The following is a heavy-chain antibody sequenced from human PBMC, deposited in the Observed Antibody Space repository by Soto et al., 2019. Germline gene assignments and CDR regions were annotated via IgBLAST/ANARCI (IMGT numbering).Heavy chain of an antibody. V-gene: IGHV4-30-4*01. CDR2: IYFSGRT. CDR1: GGSISSGDNY. D-gene: IGHD7-27*01. J-gene: IGHJ4*02. CDR3: AKEDNWGGLHY. Sequence: SETLSLTCTVSGGSISSGDNYWTWIRQSPGKGLEWTGNIYFSGRTSYNPSLESRVAMSVDTSKNQFSLRLSSVTAADTAVYYCAKEDNWGGLHYWGQGTQVTVSS.